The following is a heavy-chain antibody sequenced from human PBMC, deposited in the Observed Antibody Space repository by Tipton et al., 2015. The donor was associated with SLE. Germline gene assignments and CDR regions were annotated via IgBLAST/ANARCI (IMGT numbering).Heavy chain of an antibody. V-gene: IGHV4-59*11. CDR2: IFYSGRT. J-gene: IGHJ4*02. Sequence: TLSLTCTVSGGSISGHYLSWIRQPPGKGLEWIGNIFYSGRTDYNPSLKSRVTMSLDTSKNQFSLKLSSVTAADTAVYYCASDLDGYNYGDYWGQGILVTVSS. D-gene: IGHD5-24*01. CDR1: GGSISGHY. CDR3: ASDLDGYNYGDY.